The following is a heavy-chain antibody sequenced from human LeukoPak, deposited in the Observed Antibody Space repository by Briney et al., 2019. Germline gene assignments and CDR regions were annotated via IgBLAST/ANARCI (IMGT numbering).Heavy chain of an antibody. V-gene: IGHV3-30*03. J-gene: IGHJ6*02. D-gene: IGHD2-2*01. Sequence: GRSLRLSCAASGFTFSTYGMHWVRQAPGKGLESVAVISHDGSNKYYADSVKGRFTISRDNSKNTLYLQMNSLRAADTAVYYCARDSSAHYYGMDVWGQGTTVTVSS. CDR3: ARDSSAHYYGMDV. CDR2: ISHDGSNK. CDR1: GFTFSTYG.